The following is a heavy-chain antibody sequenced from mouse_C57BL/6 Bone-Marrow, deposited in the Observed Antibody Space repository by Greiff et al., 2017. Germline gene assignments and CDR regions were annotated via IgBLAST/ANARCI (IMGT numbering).Heavy chain of an antibody. CDR1: GFNIKDDY. CDR2: IDPENGDT. V-gene: IGHV14-4*01. CDR3: TTLYYEGY. D-gene: IGHD2-4*01. Sequence: VQLQQSGAELVRPGASVKLSCTASGFNIKDDYMHWVKQRPEQGLEWIGWIDPENGDTEYASKFHGKATITADTSSNTAYLPLSSLTSEDTAVYYCTTLYYEGYWGQGTTLTVSS. J-gene: IGHJ2*01.